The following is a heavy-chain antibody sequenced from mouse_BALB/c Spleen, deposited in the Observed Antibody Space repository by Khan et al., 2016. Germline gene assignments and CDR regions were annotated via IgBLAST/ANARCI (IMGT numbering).Heavy chain of an antibody. CDR1: GDSITSGY. V-gene: IGHV3-8*02. D-gene: IGHD1-1*01. Sequence: EVQLQESGPSLVKLSQTLSLTCSVTGDSITSGYWNWIRKFPGNKLEYMGYISHSGSTYYNPSLKSRISITRDTSKNQYYLQLNSVTTEDTATHYCVSYDGSTYVRGMDYWGQGTSVTVSS. CDR3: VSYDGSTYVRGMDY. J-gene: IGHJ4*01. CDR2: ISHSGST.